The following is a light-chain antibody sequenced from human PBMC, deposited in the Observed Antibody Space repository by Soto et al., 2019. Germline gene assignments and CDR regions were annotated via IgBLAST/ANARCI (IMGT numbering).Light chain of an antibody. CDR2: GAS. Sequence: EIVLTQSPGTLSLSPGERATLSCRASQSVSSSYLAWYQQKPGQAPRLLIYGASSRATGIPDRFSGSRSGAEFTHPISRMEHHDDAVDYCHQYGSTPPITFGQGTRLEIK. J-gene: IGKJ5*01. CDR1: QSVSSSY. V-gene: IGKV3-20*01. CDR3: HQYGSTPPIT.